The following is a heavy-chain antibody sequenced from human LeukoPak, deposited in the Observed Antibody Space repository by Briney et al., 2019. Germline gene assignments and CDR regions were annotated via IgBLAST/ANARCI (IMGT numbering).Heavy chain of an antibody. J-gene: IGHJ4*02. CDR3: ARHPHYYGSGSYFDY. D-gene: IGHD3-10*01. Sequence: SETLSLTCTVSGGSISNSSYYWGWIRQPPGKGLECIGSIYYSGNTYYSPSLQSRVTMSVDTSKNQFSLTLSSVTAADTAVYYCARHPHYYGSGSYFDYWGQGTLVTVSS. CDR1: GGSISNSSYY. CDR2: IYYSGNT. V-gene: IGHV4-39*01.